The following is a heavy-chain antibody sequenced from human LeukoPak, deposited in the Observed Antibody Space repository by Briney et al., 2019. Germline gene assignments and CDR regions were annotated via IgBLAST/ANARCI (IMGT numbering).Heavy chain of an antibody. V-gene: IGHV3-7*01. CDR2: INPDGNKK. CDR1: GHTFSSSW. J-gene: IGHJ4*02. CDR3: ARDLAYSRLDY. Sequence: GGSLRLSCAVSGHTFSSSWPDWVPQAPGKGLEWVASINPDGNKKYSADSVKGRFTISRDNAENSLYLQMNSLRVEDTAFYYCARDLAYSRLDYWGQGMLVTVSS. D-gene: IGHD5-18*01.